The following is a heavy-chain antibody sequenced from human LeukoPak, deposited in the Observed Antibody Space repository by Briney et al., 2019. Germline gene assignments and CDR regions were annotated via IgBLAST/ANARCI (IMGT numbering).Heavy chain of an antibody. CDR3: ARRRSGSSWGSV. CDR2: INHSGST. CDR1: GGSFSGYY. D-gene: IGHD2-15*01. Sequence: PSETLSLTCAVYGGSFSGYYWSWIRQPPGKGLEWIGEINHSGSTNYNPSLKSRVTISVGTSKNQFSLKLSSVTAADTAVYYCARRRSGSSWGSVWGKGTTVTVSS. V-gene: IGHV4-34*01. J-gene: IGHJ6*04.